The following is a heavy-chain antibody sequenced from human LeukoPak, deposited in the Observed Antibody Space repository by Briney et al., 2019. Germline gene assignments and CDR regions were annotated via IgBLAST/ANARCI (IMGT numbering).Heavy chain of an antibody. D-gene: IGHD3-22*01. J-gene: IGHJ4*01. CDR3: ARSRSPYSSGPFGY. CDR2: LYSSGST. CDR1: GGSISGYY. Sequence: SETLSLTCTVSGGSISGYYWNWIRQPAGKGLERIGRLYSSGSTYYNHSLKSRVAMSVDTSKNHFSLILTSVTAADTAVYYCARSRSPYSSGPFGYWGHGTLVTVSS. V-gene: IGHV4-4*07.